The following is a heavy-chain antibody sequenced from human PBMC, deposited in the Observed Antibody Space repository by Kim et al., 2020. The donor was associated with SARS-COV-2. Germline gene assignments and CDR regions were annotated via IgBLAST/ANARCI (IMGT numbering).Heavy chain of an antibody. J-gene: IGHJ5*02. CDR2: IYTSGST. V-gene: IGHV4-61*02. CDR1: GGSISSGSYY. CDR3: ARAPRGSKTYYYGSGSYYNDERNWFDP. D-gene: IGHD3-10*01. Sequence: SETLSLTCTVSGGSISSGSYYWSWIRQPAGKGLEWIGRIYTSGSTNYNPSLKSRFTISEDTSKNQFSLKLSSVTAADTAVYYYARAPRGSKTYYYGSGSYYNDERNWFDPWGQGTLVTVSS.